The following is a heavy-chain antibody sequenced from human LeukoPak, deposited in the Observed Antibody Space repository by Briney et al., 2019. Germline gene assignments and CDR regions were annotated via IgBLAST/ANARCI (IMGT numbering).Heavy chain of an antibody. CDR2: ISGSGSTT. Sequence: PGGSLRLSCAASGFTFSSYAMTWVRQAPGKGLEWVSGISGSGSTTYYADSVKGRFTISRDNSKKTLYLQMNSLRADDTAVYYCAKVSGPGGSYSGKTIDYWGQGTLVTVSS. D-gene: IGHD1-26*01. CDR1: GFTFSSYA. J-gene: IGHJ4*02. V-gene: IGHV3-23*01. CDR3: AKVSGPGGSYSGKTIDY.